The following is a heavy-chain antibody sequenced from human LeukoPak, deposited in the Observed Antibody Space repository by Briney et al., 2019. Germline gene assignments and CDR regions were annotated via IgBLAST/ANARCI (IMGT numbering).Heavy chain of an antibody. CDR2: MNPNSGNT. Sequence: GASVKVSCKASGYTFTSYDINWVRQATGQGLEWMGWMNPNSGNTGYAQKFQGRVAITRNTSISTAYMELSSLRSEDTAVYYCARGQTYYYDSSGYYLYNWFDPWGQGTLVTVSS. CDR1: GYTFTSYD. D-gene: IGHD3-22*01. V-gene: IGHV1-8*03. J-gene: IGHJ5*02. CDR3: ARGQTYYYDSSGYYLYNWFDP.